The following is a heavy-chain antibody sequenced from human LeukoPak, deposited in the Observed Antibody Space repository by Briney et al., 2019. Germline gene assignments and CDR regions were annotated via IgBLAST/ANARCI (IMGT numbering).Heavy chain of an antibody. J-gene: IGHJ4*02. CDR1: GFTFDDYG. V-gene: IGHV3-20*04. Sequence: GGSLRLSCAASGFTFDDYGMSWVRQAPGKGLEWVSGINWNGGSTGYTDSVKGRFTISRDTAKNSLYLQMNSLRAEDTAVYYCAKDRSRYDSSTYDFDYWGQGTLVTVSS. CDR2: INWNGGST. CDR3: AKDRSRYDSSTYDFDY. D-gene: IGHD3-22*01.